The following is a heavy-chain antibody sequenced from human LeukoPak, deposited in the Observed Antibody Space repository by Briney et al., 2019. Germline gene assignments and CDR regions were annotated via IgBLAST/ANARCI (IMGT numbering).Heavy chain of an antibody. V-gene: IGHV1-69-2*01. CDR2: VDPEDGET. D-gene: IGHD3-16*01. CDR3: ATGLMITFGEHQIDY. J-gene: IGHJ4*02. Sequence: ASVKISCKVSGYTFTDYYMHWVQQAPGKGLEWMGLVDPEDGETIYAEKFQGRVTITADTSTATAYMELSSLRSEDTAVYYCATGLMITFGEHQIDYWGQGTLVTVSS. CDR1: GYTFTDYY.